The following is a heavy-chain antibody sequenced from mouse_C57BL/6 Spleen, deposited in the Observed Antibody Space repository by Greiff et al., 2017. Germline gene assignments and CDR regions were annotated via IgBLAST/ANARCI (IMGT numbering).Heavy chain of an antibody. J-gene: IGHJ2*01. CDR2: IDPSDSET. CDR3: ARETTVVATYYFDY. D-gene: IGHD1-1*01. Sequence: QVQLQQPGAELVRPGSSVKLSCKASGYTFTSYWMHWVKQRPIQGLEWIGNIDPSDSETHYNQKFKDKATVTVDKSSSTAYMQLSSLTSEDSAVYYCARETTVVATYYFDYWGQGTTLTVSS. V-gene: IGHV1-52*01. CDR1: GYTFTSYW.